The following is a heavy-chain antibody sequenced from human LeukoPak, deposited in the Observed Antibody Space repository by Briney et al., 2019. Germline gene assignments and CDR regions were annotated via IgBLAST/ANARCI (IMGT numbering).Heavy chain of an antibody. J-gene: IGHJ5*02. D-gene: IGHD1-26*01. V-gene: IGHV4-4*07. Sequence: PSETLSLTCTVSTDSMTNYHWSWIRQPAPKGLEWIGRIYTSGNTIYNPSLKSQLTMPIDKSKNQFSLRLTSVTAADTAVYYCATGRYSWFDPWGQGTLVTVSS. CDR2: IYTSGNT. CDR1: TDSMTNYH. CDR3: ATGRYSWFDP.